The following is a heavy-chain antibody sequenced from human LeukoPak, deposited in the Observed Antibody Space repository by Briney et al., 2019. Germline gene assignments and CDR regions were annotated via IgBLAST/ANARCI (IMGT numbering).Heavy chain of an antibody. CDR3: ARGLFDAGSRYTA. CDR1: GGSLSSYY. CDR2: IFYSGIT. V-gene: IGHV4-59*01. Sequence: PSETLSLTCNVSGGSLSSYYWSWIRQPPGKGLEWIGYIFYSGITNYNPSLKSRATISVDMSNNQFSLKLSSVTAADTAVYYCARGLFDAGSRYTAWGQGTLVTVSS. J-gene: IGHJ5*02. D-gene: IGHD2-15*01.